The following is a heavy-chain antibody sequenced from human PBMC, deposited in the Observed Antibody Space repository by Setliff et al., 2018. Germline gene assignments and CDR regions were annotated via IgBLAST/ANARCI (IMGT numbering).Heavy chain of an antibody. CDR1: GFSFSNYG. CDR2: ISTSSSTT. J-gene: IGHJ6*03. D-gene: IGHD3-22*01. V-gene: IGHV3-21*05. CDR3: ARLALTGYDSSGYYYALEYYYYMDV. Sequence: GGSLRLSCVVSGFSFSNYGMTWVRQAPGKGLEWISYISTSSSTTYADSVKGRFTISRDNAKNTLFLQMNSLRAEDTAVYYCARLALTGYDSSGYYYALEYYYYMDVWGKGTTVTVSS.